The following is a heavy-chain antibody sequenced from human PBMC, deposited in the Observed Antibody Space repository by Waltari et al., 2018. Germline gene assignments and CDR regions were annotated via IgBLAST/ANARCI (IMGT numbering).Heavy chain of an antibody. CDR2: INHSGSA. V-gene: IGHV4-34*01. CDR3: ARALGFGSSSGRIDF. Sequence: QVQLQQWGAGLLKPSETLSPTCAVYGGSFSGYYWSWIRQPPGKGLEWIGEINHSGSANYNPSLKSRVTISVDTSKNQLSLKLSSVTAADTAVYYCARALGFGSSSGRIDFWGQGTLVTVSS. CDR1: GGSFSGYY. D-gene: IGHD1-26*01. J-gene: IGHJ4*02.